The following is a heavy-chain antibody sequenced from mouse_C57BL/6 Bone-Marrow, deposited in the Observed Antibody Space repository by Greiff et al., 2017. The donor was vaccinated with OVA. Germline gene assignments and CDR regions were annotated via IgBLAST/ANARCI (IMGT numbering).Heavy chain of an antibody. J-gene: IGHJ3*01. CDR2: ISSGGSYT. CDR3: ARQVRLRFAY. D-gene: IGHD2-14*01. CDR1: GFTFSSYG. Sequence: EVHLVESGGDLVKPGGSLKLSCAASGFTFSSYGMSWVRQTPDKRLEWVATISSGGSYTYYPDSVKGRFTISRDNAKNTLYLQMSSLKSEDTAMYYCARQVRLRFAYWGQGTLVTVSA. V-gene: IGHV5-6*01.